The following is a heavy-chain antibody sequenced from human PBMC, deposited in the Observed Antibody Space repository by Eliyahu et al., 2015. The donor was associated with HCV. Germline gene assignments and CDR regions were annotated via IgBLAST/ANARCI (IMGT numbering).Heavy chain of an antibody. CDR3: ARVGLYSPGGHNWFDP. V-gene: IGHV4-4*02. J-gene: IGHJ5*02. CDR1: GGSLSTDNW. D-gene: IGHD4-11*01. Sequence: QVQLQESGPGLVKPSGTLSLTCAVSGGSLSTDNWWSWVRQPPGKGLEWIGEIYRSGSTNNNPSLKSRVKISMDKAKNQFSLRLTSVTAADTAVYYCARVGLYSPGGHNWFDPWGQGTLVTVSS. CDR2: IYRSGST.